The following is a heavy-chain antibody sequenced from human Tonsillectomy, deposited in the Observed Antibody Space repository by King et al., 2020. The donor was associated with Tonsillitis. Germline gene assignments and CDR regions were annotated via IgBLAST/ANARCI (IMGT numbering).Heavy chain of an antibody. J-gene: IGHJ4*02. CDR2: INHSGST. V-gene: IGHV4-34*01. D-gene: IGHD2/OR15-2a*01. Sequence: VQLQQWGAGLLKPSETLSLTCAVYGGSFSGYYWSWIRQPPGKGLEWIGEINHSGSTDYKPSLKSRVTMSVDTSNNHFSLKLSSVTAADTAVYYCARGRAGLFLDWGQGTLVTVSS. CDR3: ARGRAGLFLD. CDR1: GGSFSGYY.